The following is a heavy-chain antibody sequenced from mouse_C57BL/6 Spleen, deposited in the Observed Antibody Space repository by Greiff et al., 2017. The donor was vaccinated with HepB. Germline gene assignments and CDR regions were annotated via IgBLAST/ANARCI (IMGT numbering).Heavy chain of an antibody. CDR3: AIITTVVPYAMDY. V-gene: IGHV1-74*01. CDR2: IHPSDSDT. D-gene: IGHD1-1*01. Sequence: QVQLQQPGAELVKPGASVKVSCKASGYTFTSYWMHWVKQRPGQGLEWIGRIHPSDSDTNYNQKFKGKATVTVDKSSSTAYMQLSSLTSEDSAVYYCAIITTVVPYAMDYWGQGTSVTVSS. CDR1: GYTFTSYW. J-gene: IGHJ4*01.